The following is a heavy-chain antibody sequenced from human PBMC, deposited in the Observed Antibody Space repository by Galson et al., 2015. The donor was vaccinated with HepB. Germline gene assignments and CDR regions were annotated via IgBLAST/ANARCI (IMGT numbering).Heavy chain of an antibody. V-gene: IGHV3-23*01. Sequence: SLRLSCAASGFTFSNYAMTWVRQAPGKGLEWVSTISGGGANTYYADSVKGRFTISRDNSKNTLYLQMNSLRAEDTAIYYCASGNTADTWVHFDYWGQATLVPVSS. CDR1: GFTFSNYA. CDR2: ISGGGANT. J-gene: IGHJ4*02. D-gene: IGHD1-1*01. CDR3: ASGNTADTWVHFDY.